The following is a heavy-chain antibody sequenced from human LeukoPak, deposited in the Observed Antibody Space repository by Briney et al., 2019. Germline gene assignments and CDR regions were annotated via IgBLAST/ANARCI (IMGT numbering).Heavy chain of an antibody. CDR3: ARDYDILTGYYKLDP. D-gene: IGHD3-9*01. CDR2: INPSSGGT. V-gene: IGHV1-2*02. Sequence: ASMKVSCKASGYTFTGYYMHWVRQAPGQGLEWMGWINPSSGGTNYAQKFQGRVTMTRDTSISTAYMELSRLRSDGTAVYYCARDYDILTGYYKLDPWGQGTLVTVSS. J-gene: IGHJ5*02. CDR1: GYTFTGYY.